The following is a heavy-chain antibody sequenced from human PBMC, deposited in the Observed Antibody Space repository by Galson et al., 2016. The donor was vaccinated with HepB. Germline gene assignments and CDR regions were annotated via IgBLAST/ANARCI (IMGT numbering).Heavy chain of an antibody. CDR2: TRNKAKSYSR. Sequence: SLRLSCAASGFIFSDHYMEWVRQAAGKGLEWVGRTRNKAKSYSRAYAASVKGRFTISRDDSKNSLYLQMSSLKTEDTAVYYCARSHRDGSGNVRDFDIWGQGTMVTVS. CDR3: ARSHRDGSGNVRDFDI. D-gene: IGHD3-22*01. V-gene: IGHV3-72*01. CDR1: GFIFSDHY. J-gene: IGHJ3*02.